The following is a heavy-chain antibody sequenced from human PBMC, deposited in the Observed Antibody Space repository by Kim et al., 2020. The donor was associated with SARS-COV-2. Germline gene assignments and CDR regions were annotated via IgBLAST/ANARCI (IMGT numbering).Heavy chain of an antibody. CDR2: IGTAGDT. V-gene: IGHV3-13*01. CDR3: ARGLGYSYGYRPHDAFDI. Sequence: GGSLRLSCAASGFTFSSYDMHWVRQATGKGLEWVSAIGTAGDTYYPGSVKGRFTISRENAKNSLYLQMNSLRAGDTAVYYCARGLGYSYGYRPHDAFDIWGQGTMVTVSS. J-gene: IGHJ3*02. CDR1: GFTFSSYD. D-gene: IGHD5-18*01.